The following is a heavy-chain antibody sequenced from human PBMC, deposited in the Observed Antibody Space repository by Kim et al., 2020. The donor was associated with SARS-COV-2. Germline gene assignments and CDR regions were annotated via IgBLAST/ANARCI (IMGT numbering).Heavy chain of an antibody. Sequence: ASVKVSCKVSGYTLTELSMHWVRQAPGKGREWMGGFDPEDCETIYAQKFQGRVTMTEDTSTDTAYMEPSSLRSEDTAIYYCATSSPYYYGSGWFHPRGQGTLVTVAS. CDR3: ATSSPYYYGSGWFHP. CDR2: FDPEDCET. J-gene: IGHJ5*02. CDR1: GYTLTELS. D-gene: IGHD3-10*01. V-gene: IGHV1-24*01.